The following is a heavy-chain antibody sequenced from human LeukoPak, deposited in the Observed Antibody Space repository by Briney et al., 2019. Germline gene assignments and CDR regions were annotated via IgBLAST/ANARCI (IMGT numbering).Heavy chain of an antibody. Sequence: GESLKISCKGSGYSFTSYWIGWVRQMPGKGLEWMGIIYPGDSDTRYSPSFQGQVTISADKSISTAYLQWSSLKASDTATYYCARRGDYCSGGSCHVDYWGQGTLVTVSS. J-gene: IGHJ4*02. D-gene: IGHD2-15*01. CDR2: IYPGDSDT. V-gene: IGHV5-51*01. CDR1: GYSFTSYW. CDR3: ARRGDYCSGGSCHVDY.